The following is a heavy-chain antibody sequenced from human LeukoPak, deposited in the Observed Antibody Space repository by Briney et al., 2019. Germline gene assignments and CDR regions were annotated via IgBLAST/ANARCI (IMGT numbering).Heavy chain of an antibody. J-gene: IGHJ3*02. CDR2: IKSKTDAGTT. CDR3: ARDSENSGSYKDAFDI. V-gene: IGHV3-15*01. Sequence: PGGSLRLSCAASGFTFSNAWMSWVRQAPGKGLEWVGHIKSKTDAGTTDYVAPVKDRFTISRDDSKNTLYLQMNSLRAEDTAVYYCARDSENSGSYKDAFDIWGQGTMVTVSS. CDR1: GFTFSNAW. D-gene: IGHD1-26*01.